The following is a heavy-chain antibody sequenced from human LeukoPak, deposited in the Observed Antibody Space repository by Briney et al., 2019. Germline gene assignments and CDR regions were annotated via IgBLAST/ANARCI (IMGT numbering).Heavy chain of an antibody. CDR3: AGARDDAFDI. CDR2: IIPIFGTA. V-gene: IGHV1-69*13. J-gene: IGHJ3*02. CDR1: GGTFSSYA. Sequence: ASVKVSCKASGGTFSSYAISWVRQAPGQGLEWMGGIIPIFGTANYAQKFQGRVTITADESTSTAYMELSSLRSEDTAVYYCAGARDDAFDIWGQGTMVTVSS.